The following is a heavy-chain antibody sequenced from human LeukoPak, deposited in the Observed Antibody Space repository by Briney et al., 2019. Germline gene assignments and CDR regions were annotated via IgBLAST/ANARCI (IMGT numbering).Heavy chain of an antibody. CDR1: GGFFSGYY. Sequence: PSETLSLTCAVYGGFFSGYYWSWIRQPPGKGLEWIGEINHSGSTNYNPSLKSRVTISVDTSKNQFSLKLSSVTAADTAVYYCARGRIQLWNHWYFDLWGRGTLVTVSS. D-gene: IGHD5-18*01. CDR2: INHSGST. CDR3: ARGRIQLWNHWYFDL. J-gene: IGHJ2*01. V-gene: IGHV4-34*01.